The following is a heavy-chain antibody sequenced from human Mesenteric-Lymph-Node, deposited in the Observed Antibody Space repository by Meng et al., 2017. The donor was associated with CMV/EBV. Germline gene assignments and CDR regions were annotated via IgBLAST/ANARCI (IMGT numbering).Heavy chain of an antibody. V-gene: IGHV3-21*01. Sequence: GESLKISCVASGFTFSAYNMHWVRQAPGQGLEWVSSISRSTTYIYYTDSVKGRFSISRDNAKNSLYLQMNSLRAEDTAVYYCARDLTPIMLDYYYGMDVWGQGTTVTVSS. CDR3: ARDLTPIMLDYYYGMDV. CDR2: ISRSTTYI. D-gene: IGHD1-14*01. J-gene: IGHJ6*02. CDR1: GFTFSAYN.